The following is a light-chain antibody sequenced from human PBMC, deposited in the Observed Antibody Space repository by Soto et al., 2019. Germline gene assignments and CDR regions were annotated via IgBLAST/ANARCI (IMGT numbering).Light chain of an antibody. CDR2: EGN. CDR3: CSYADTRTVL. V-gene: IGLV2-23*01. CDR1: SSDVGSYNL. Sequence: QSVLTQPASVSGSPGQSITISCTGASSDVGSYNLVSWYQEHPGKAPKLLIYEGNKRPSGVSSRFSGSKSGNTASLTISGLQAEDEADYYCCSYADTRTVLFGGGTQLTVL. J-gene: IGLJ2*01.